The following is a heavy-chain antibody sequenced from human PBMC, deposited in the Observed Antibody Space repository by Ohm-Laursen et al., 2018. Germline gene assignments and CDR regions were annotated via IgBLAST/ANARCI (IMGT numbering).Heavy chain of an antibody. CDR1: GFTFSDYY. CDR2: ISRSGSTI. V-gene: IGHV3-11*01. J-gene: IGHJ3*02. CDR3: ARDEQVGAIMRRLNAFDI. D-gene: IGHD1-26*01. Sequence: SLRLSCTASGFTFSDYYMSWIRQAPGKGLEWVSYISRSGSTIYYADSVKGRFTISRDNAKSSLYLQMNSLSPEDTAVYYCARDEQVGAIMRRLNAFDIWGQGTMVTVSS.